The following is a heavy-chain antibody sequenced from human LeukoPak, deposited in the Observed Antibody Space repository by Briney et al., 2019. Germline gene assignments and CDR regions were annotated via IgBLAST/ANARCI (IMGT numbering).Heavy chain of an antibody. D-gene: IGHD6-19*01. J-gene: IGHJ6*02. CDR1: GYSFTSYW. Sequence: GESLKISCKGSGYSFTSYWIGWVRQMPGKGLEWMGIIYPGDSDTRYSPSFQGQVTISADKSISTAYLQWSSLKASDTAMYYCARQNIAVAGTYYYYYGMDVWGQGTTVTVSS. CDR3: ARQNIAVAGTYYYYYGMDV. CDR2: IYPGDSDT. V-gene: IGHV5-51*01.